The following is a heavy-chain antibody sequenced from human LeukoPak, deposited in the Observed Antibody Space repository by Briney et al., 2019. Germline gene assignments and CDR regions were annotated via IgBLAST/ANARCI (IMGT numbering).Heavy chain of an antibody. CDR3: ARDPFLQLPPIYFFDY. Sequence: MPGGSLRLSCAASGFTFSSYSMNWVRQAPGKGLEWVSSISSSSSYIYYADSVKGRFTISRDNAKNSLYLQMNSLRAEDTAVYYCARDPFLQLPPIYFFDYWGQGTLVTVSS. CDR1: GFTFSSYS. CDR2: ISSSSSYI. V-gene: IGHV3-21*01. D-gene: IGHD2-2*01. J-gene: IGHJ4*02.